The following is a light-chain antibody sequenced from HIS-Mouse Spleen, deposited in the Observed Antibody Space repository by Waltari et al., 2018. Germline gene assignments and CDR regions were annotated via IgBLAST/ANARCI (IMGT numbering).Light chain of an antibody. J-gene: IGLJ2*01. CDR3: YSTDSSGNHRV. CDR2: EDS. V-gene: IGLV3-10*01. Sequence: SYELTQPPSVSVSPGQTARITCSGAALPNKYAYWDQQKSGQAPVLVIYEDSKRPSGIPERFSGSSSGTMATLTISGAQVEDEADYYCYSTDSSGNHRVFGGGTKLTVL. CDR1: ALPNKY.